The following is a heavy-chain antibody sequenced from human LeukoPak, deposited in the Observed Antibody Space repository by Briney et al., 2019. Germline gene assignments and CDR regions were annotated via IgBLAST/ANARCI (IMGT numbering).Heavy chain of an antibody. CDR2: INHSGST. V-gene: IGHV4-34*01. CDR3: ARVGSSWYHDY. CDR1: GGSFSGYY. Sequence: SETLSLTCAVYGGSFSGYYWSWIRQPPGKGLEWIGEINHSGSTYYNPSLKSRVTISVDTSKNQFSLKLSSVTAADTAVYYCARVGSSWYHDYWGQGTLVTVSS. J-gene: IGHJ4*02. D-gene: IGHD6-13*01.